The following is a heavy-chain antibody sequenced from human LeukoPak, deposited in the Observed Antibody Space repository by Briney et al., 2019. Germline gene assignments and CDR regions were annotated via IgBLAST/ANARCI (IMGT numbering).Heavy chain of an antibody. V-gene: IGHV3-21*01. CDR2: ISSSSSYI. D-gene: IGHD3-22*01. CDR3: ARGPFYYYDSSGYDY. Sequence: PGGSLRLSCAASGFTFSSYSMNWVRQAPGKGLEWVSSISSSSSYIYYADSVKGRFTISRDNAKNSLYLQMNSLRAEDTAVYYCARGPFYYYDSSGYDYWGQGTLVTVSS. CDR1: GFTFSSYS. J-gene: IGHJ4*02.